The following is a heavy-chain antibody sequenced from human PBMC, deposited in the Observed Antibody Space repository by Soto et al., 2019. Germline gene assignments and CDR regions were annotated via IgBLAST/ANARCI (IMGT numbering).Heavy chain of an antibody. D-gene: IGHD3-16*01. CDR1: GGSISSSSYY. J-gene: IGHJ5*02. CDR3: AREIEGDVLFGWFDP. CDR2: IYYSGST. Sequence: SETLSLTCTVSGGSISSSSYYWGWIRQPPGKGLEWIGSIYYSGSTYYNPSLKSRVTISVDTSKNQFSLKLSSVTAADTAVYYCAREIEGDVLFGWFDPWGQGNLVTV. V-gene: IGHV4-39*02.